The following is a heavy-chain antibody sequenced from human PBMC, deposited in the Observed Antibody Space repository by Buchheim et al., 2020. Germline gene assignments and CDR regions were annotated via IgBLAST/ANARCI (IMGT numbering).Heavy chain of an antibody. J-gene: IGHJ4*02. Sequence: EVQLLESGGDLVQPGGSLRLSCVASGFIFSSYAMSWVRQAPGKGLEWVSGISASGGSTHYADSVKGRFTISRDNSKNTLYLQMDRLRAEDTALYYCVKMPLFGTQASLDYWGQGTL. CDR1: GFIFSSYA. V-gene: IGHV3-23*01. CDR3: VKMPLFGTQASLDY. D-gene: IGHD3-3*01. CDR2: ISASGGST.